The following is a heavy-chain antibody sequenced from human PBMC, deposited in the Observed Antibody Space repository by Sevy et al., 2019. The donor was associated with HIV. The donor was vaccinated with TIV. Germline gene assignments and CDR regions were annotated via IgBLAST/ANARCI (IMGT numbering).Heavy chain of an antibody. CDR2: IDSRSSNI. Sequence: VGSLRLSCAASGFTFSSYSMNWVRQAPGKGLEWLSYIDSRSSNIYYADSVKGRFTVSRDNAKNSLYVQMNSLRGEDTAVYYCAREGGYTDQGMDVWGQGTTVTVSS. CDR1: GFTFSSYS. D-gene: IGHD5-12*01. J-gene: IGHJ6*02. V-gene: IGHV3-48*01. CDR3: AREGGYTDQGMDV.